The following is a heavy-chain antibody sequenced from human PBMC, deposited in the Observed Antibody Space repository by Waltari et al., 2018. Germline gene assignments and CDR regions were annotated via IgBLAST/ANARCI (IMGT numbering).Heavy chain of an antibody. CDR2: INQDGSEK. V-gene: IGHV3-7*01. J-gene: IGHJ4*02. Sequence: EVRLVQSGGGLVKPGGSLRLSCAASGFTFGGYWMSWVRQAPGKGLEWVANINQDGSEKYYVDSVKGRFTISRDNAKNSLYLQMNSLRAEDTAVYYCANEMGKWHPGYSDYWGQGSLVTVSS. D-gene: IGHD2-15*01. CDR3: ANEMGKWHPGYSDY. CDR1: GFTFGGYW.